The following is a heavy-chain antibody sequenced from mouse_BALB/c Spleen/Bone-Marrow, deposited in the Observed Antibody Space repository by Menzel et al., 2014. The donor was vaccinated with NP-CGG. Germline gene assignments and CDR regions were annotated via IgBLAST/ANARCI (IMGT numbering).Heavy chain of an antibody. V-gene: IGHV3-2*02. CDR1: GDSITSDYA. J-gene: IGHJ4*01. CDR3: ARWDYGDYAMDY. D-gene: IGHD1-2*01. Sequence: VQLKESGPGLVKPSQSLSLTCTVTGDSITSDYAWNWIRQFQGNKLEWMGYISYSNSTNYNPSLKSRISITRDTSKNQFFLQLNSVTAEDTATYYCARWDYGDYAMDYWGQGTSVTVSS. CDR2: ISYSNST.